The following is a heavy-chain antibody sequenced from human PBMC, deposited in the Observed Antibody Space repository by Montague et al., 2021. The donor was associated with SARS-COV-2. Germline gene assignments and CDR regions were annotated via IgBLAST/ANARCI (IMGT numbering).Heavy chain of an antibody. J-gene: IGHJ4*02. CDR3: ARGMGGSYLYYFDY. CDR2: IYYSGST. CDR1: GGAMSSYY. Sequence: SETLSLTCTVSGGAMSSYYWSWIRQPPGKGLEWIGYIYYSGSTNXXPSLKSRVTISVDTSKNQFSLKLSSVTAADTAVYYCARGMGGSYLYYFDYWGQGTLVTVSS. D-gene: IGHD1-26*01. V-gene: IGHV4-59*01.